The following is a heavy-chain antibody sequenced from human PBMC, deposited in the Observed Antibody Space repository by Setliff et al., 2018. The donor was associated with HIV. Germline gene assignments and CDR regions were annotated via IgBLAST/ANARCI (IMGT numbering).Heavy chain of an antibody. Sequence: GASVKVSCKATEYMILAYKMNWVRQAPGQGLEWIGRISPNNGAAEYAPKFQGRVIMTLDTSISTAYLEIPRLTSDDAAVYYCARPRVFDSFDLWGQGTMVTVSS. CDR1: EYMILAYK. J-gene: IGHJ3*01. CDR2: ISPNNGAA. CDR3: ARPRVFDSFDL. V-gene: IGHV1-2*06.